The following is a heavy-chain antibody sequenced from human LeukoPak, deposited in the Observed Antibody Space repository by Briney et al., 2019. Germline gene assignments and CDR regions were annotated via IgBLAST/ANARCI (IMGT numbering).Heavy chain of an antibody. D-gene: IGHD4-17*01. Sequence: PGGSLRLSCAASRFTFSSYWMHWVRQAPGKGLMWVSRVNSDGSSRTYADSVKGRFTISRDNVKNTLYLQMNSLRAEDTAVYYCARDRLHYGEYEKTFDYWGQGTLVTVSS. CDR1: RFTFSSYW. V-gene: IGHV3-74*01. J-gene: IGHJ4*02. CDR3: ARDRLHYGEYEKTFDY. CDR2: VNSDGSSR.